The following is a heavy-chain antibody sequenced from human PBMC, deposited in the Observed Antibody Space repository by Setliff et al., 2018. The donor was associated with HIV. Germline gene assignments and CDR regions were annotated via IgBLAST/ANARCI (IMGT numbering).Heavy chain of an antibody. D-gene: IGHD2-2*02. CDR1: GFTFGSYA. CDR3: AKKTATYTSVSWLHY. J-gene: IGHJ4*02. Sequence: GGSLRLSCASSGFTFGSYAMTWVRQAPGKGLECVAVISGSGGDTYYAESVKGRFVISREKSKSTLYLQMNSLRAEDTAVYYCAKKTATYTSVSWLHYWGQGTLVTVSS. CDR2: ISGSGGDT. V-gene: IGHV3-23*01.